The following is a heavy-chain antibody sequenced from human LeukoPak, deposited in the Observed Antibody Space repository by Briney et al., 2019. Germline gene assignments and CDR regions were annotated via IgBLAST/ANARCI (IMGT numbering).Heavy chain of an antibody. CDR3: ARGAPHCSGGSCYSVLIAHFDY. CDR1: GYTFTSYA. Sequence: ASVKVSCKASGYTFTSYAMNWVRQAPGQGLEWMGWINTNTGNPTYAQGFTGRFVFSLDTSVSTAYLQISSLKAEDTAVYYCARGAPHCSGGSCYSVLIAHFDYWGQGTLVTVSS. V-gene: IGHV7-4-1*02. D-gene: IGHD2-15*01. CDR2: INTNTGNP. J-gene: IGHJ4*02.